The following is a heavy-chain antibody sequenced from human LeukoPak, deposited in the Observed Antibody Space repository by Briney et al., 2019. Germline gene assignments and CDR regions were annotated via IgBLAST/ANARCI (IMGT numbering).Heavy chain of an antibody. Sequence: SVTVSCKASGGTFSSYAISWVRPAPGQGLEWMGGIIPIFGRANYAQKFQGRVTITADESTSTAYMELSSLRSEDTAVYYCASAPYCGGDCYSFFDYWGQGTLVTVSS. D-gene: IGHD2-21*02. J-gene: IGHJ4*02. CDR2: IIPIFGRA. CDR1: GGTFSSYA. V-gene: IGHV1-69*01. CDR3: ASAPYCGGDCYSFFDY.